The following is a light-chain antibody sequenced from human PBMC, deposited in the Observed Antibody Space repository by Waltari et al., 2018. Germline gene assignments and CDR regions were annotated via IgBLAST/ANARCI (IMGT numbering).Light chain of an antibody. Sequence: QAGLTQPPSVSKGLRQTATLTCTGNSNNVGNQGAAWLQQHQGQPPRLLSYRNNNRPSGISERFSASRSGKPASLTITGLQPEDEADYYCSAWDSNLREYVFGTGTKVTVL. CDR2: RNN. J-gene: IGLJ1*01. V-gene: IGLV10-54*04. CDR1: SNNVGNQG. CDR3: SAWDSNLREYV.